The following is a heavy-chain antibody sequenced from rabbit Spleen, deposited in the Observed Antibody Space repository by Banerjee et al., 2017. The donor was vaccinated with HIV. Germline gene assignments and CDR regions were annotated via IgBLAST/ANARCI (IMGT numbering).Heavy chain of an antibody. CDR3: ARDTGSSFSSYGMDL. Sequence: EQLEESGGGLVKPEGSLKLSCTASGFSFSNKAVMCWVRQAPGKGLEWIGCTGTGSGNTYYASWAKGRFIISKTSSTTVTLQMTSLTVADTATYFCARDTGSSFSSYGMDLWGPGTLVTVS. CDR1: GFSFSNKAV. J-gene: IGHJ6*01. CDR2: TGTGSGNT. V-gene: IGHV1S45*01. D-gene: IGHD8-1*01.